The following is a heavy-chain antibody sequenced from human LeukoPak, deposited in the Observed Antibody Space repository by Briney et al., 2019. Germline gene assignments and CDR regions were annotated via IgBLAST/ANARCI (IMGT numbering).Heavy chain of an antibody. CDR1: GFTFSSYA. CDR3: ASPGGGPYYYDSSGSSYYFDY. Sequence: GGSLRLSCAASGFTFSSYAMHWVRQAPGKGLEWVAVISYDGSNKYYADSVKGRFTISRDNSKNTLYLQMNSLRAEDTAVYYCASPGGGPYYYDSSGSSYYFDYWGQGTLVTVSS. J-gene: IGHJ4*02. D-gene: IGHD3-22*01. CDR2: ISYDGSNK. V-gene: IGHV3-30-3*01.